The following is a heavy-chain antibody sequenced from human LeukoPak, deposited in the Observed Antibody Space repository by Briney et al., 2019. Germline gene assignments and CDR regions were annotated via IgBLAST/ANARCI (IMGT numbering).Heavy chain of an antibody. CDR2: IYYSGST. CDR1: GGSISSGDYY. J-gene: IGHJ4*02. Sequence: PSETLSLTCTVSGGSISSGDYYWGWIRQPPGKGLEWIGYIYYSGSTYYNPSLKSRVTISVDTSKNQFSLKLSSVTAADTAVYYCARALGSGSSFDYWGQGTLVTVSS. D-gene: IGHD3-10*01. CDR3: ARALGSGSSFDY. V-gene: IGHV4-30-4*01.